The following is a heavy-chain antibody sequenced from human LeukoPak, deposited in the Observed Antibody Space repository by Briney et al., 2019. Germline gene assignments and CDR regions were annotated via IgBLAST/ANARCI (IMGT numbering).Heavy chain of an antibody. V-gene: IGHV3-30*04. J-gene: IGHJ4*02. CDR3: AKAPSITMIVVVQPIDY. Sequence: GRSLRLSCAASGFTFSSYAMHWVRQAPGKGLEWVALISYDGTNKYYADSVKGRFTMSRDNSKNTLYLQMNSLRAEDTAVYYCAKAPSITMIVVVQPIDYWGQGTLVTVSS. D-gene: IGHD3-22*01. CDR1: GFTFSSYA. CDR2: ISYDGTNK.